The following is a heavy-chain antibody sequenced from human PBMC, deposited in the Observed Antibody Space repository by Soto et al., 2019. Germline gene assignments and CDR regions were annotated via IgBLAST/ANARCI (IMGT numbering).Heavy chain of an antibody. CDR2: IIPIFGTA. J-gene: IGHJ6*02. CDR3: ARDASTVTTLYYYYCYYGMDV. CDR1: GGTFSSDA. V-gene: IGHV1-69*13. Sequence: SVKVACKASGGTFSSDAISWVRQAPGQGLEWMGGIIPIFGTANYAQKFQGRVTITADESTSTAYMELSSLRSEDTAVYYCARDASTVTTLYYYYCYYGMDVSGQGTPATV. D-gene: IGHD4-4*01.